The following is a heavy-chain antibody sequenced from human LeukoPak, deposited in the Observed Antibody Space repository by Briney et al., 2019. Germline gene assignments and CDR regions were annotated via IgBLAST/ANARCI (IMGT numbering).Heavy chain of an antibody. Sequence: PGDSLRLSCAASGFTFSSYSMNWVRQAPGKGLEWASSITGSSSYIHYADSVKGRFTISRDNAKNSLYLQMNSLRAEDTAVYYCARGFADFVWGSYPSSYWGQGILVTVSS. D-gene: IGHD3-16*02. CDR1: GFTFSSYS. J-gene: IGHJ4*02. CDR3: ARGFADFVWGSYPSSY. CDR2: ITGSSSYI. V-gene: IGHV3-21*01.